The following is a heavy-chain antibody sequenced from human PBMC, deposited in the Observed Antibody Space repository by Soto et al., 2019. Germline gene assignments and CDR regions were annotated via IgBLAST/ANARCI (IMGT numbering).Heavy chain of an antibody. CDR1: GGSGVDLSYY. J-gene: IGHJ4*02. CDR3: GRLEGLATISYYFDY. CDR2: VYYSGST. Sequence: LQTLCLTCTVSGGSGVDLSYYWGWVRQPPGKGLEWIGSVYYSGSTYYNPSLESRVTISVDKSKNQFSLKLMSLSAADTAVYYCGRLEGLATISYYFDYWGQGALVTVSS. V-gene: IGHV4-39*01. D-gene: IGHD3-9*01.